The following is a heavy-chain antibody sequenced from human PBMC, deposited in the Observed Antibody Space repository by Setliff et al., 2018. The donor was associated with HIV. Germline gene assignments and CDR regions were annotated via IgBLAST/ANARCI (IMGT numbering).Heavy chain of an antibody. CDR2: VSSRGDT. Sequence: SETLSLTCTVSDSGTYYWSWIRQPAGKGLEWIGRVSSRGDTNYNPSLKSRVTMSVDTSKNQFSLKLTSVTASDTAVYYCARAAAGNTGPFDLWGQGSPV. CDR3: ARAAAGNTGPFDL. CDR1: DSGTYY. D-gene: IGHD4-17*01. V-gene: IGHV4-4*07. J-gene: IGHJ4*02.